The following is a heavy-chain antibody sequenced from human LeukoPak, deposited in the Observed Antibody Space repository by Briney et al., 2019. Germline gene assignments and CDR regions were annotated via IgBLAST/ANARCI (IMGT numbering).Heavy chain of an antibody. J-gene: IGHJ6*03. CDR3: ARDLTVTTSYYYYYYMDV. Sequence: ASVKVSCKASGYTFTNYEINWVRQAPGQGLEWMGWMNPSSGNTGYAQKFQGRVTILRNTSSTTVFMELSSLRSDDTAVYYCARDLTVTTSYYYYYYMDVWGKGTTVTVSS. CDR2: MNPSSGNT. CDR1: GYTFTNYE. D-gene: IGHD4-17*01. V-gene: IGHV1-8*03.